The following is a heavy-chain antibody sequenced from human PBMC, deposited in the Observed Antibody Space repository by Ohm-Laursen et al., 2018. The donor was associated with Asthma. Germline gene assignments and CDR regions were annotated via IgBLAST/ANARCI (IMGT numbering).Heavy chain of an antibody. V-gene: IGHV1-69*01. CDR1: GYTFTSYG. Sequence: GSSVKVSCKASGYTFTSYGISWVRQAPGQGLEWMGGIIPIFGTANYAQKFQGRVTITADESTSTAYMELSSLRSEDTAVYYCARELKRVAAAGAYYYGMDVWGQGTTVTVSS. CDR2: IIPIFGTA. J-gene: IGHJ6*02. D-gene: IGHD6-13*01. CDR3: ARELKRVAAAGAYYYGMDV.